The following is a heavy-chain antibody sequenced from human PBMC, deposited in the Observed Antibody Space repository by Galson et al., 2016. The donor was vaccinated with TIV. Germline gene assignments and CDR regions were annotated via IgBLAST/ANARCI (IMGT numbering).Heavy chain of an antibody. J-gene: IGHJ6*03. CDR1: GYY. D-gene: IGHD3-22*01. V-gene: IGHV4-38-2*02. Sequence: GYYWGWIRQPPGKGLEWIGNMYHSGNTHYNPSLKSRVTMSVDTSISTAYMELSRLRSDDTAVYYCARDREYDDSGPYYYYYMDVWGKGTTVTVSS. CDR3: ARDREYDDSGPYYYYYMDV. CDR2: MYHSGNT.